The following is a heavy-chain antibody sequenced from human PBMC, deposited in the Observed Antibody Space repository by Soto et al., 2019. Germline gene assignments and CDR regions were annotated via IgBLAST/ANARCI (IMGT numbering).Heavy chain of an antibody. V-gene: IGHV3-73*02. D-gene: IGHD3-3*01. Sequence: VQLVESGGGLVQPGGSLKLSCAASGFTFSGSAMHWVRQASGKGLEWVGRIRSKANSYATAYAASVKGRFTISRDDSKNTAYLQMNSLKTDNTAVYYCTRAKARFLEWLSPMDVWCQGPTVTVSS. CDR1: GFTFSGSA. J-gene: IGHJ6*02. CDR2: IRSKANSYAT. CDR3: TRAKARFLEWLSPMDV.